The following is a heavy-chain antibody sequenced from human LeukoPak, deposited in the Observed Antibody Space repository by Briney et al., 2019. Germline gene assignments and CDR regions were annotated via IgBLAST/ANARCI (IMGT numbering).Heavy chain of an antibody. D-gene: IGHD2-8*02. V-gene: IGHV3-21*05. CDR3: VRDHYWAFDS. J-gene: IGHJ4*02. Sequence: SGGSLRLSCEASGFIFSSFSMNWVRQAPGKGLEWIAYIRGRSTDISYADSAKGRFTISRDDAKSSLFPQMGSLRTEDTAVYYCVRDHYWAFDSWGQGTLVTVSS. CDR2: IRGRSTDI. CDR1: GFIFSSFS.